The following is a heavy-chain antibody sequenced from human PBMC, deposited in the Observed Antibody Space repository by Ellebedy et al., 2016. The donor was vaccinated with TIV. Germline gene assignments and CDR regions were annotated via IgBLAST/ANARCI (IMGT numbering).Heavy chain of an antibody. CDR3: ARDYGRQDIVVVVAVYYFDY. J-gene: IGHJ4*02. D-gene: IGHD2-15*01. V-gene: IGHV3-7*01. Sequence: PGGSLRLSCAASGFTFSSYWMSWVRQAPGKGLEWVANIKQDGSEKYYVDSVKGRFTISRDNAKNSLYRQMNSLRAEEKAVYYCARDYGRQDIVVVVAVYYFDYWGQGTLVTVSS. CDR2: IKQDGSEK. CDR1: GFTFSSYW.